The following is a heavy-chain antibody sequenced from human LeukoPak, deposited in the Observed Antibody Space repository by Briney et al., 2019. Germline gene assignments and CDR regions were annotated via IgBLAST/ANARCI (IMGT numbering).Heavy chain of an antibody. J-gene: IGHJ3*02. Sequence: PSETLSLTCTVSGDSIGSHYWSWIRQPPGKGLEWIGYIFYVGSTNYNPSLKSRVTISIDTSKNQFSLKLSSVTAADTAVYYCARDLVTVTKGFDIWGQGTMVSVS. V-gene: IGHV4-59*11. CDR1: GDSIGSHY. CDR2: IFYVGST. CDR3: ARDLVTVTKGFDI. D-gene: IGHD4-17*01.